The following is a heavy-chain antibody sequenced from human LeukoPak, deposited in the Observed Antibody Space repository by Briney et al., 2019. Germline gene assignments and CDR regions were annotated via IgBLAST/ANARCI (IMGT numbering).Heavy chain of an antibody. CDR3: ARDHPAGGAFDI. J-gene: IGHJ3*02. Sequence: GASVKVSCKASGGTFSSYAISWVRQAPGQGLEWMGGIIPIFGTANYAQKFQGRVTITADKSTSTAYMELSSLRSEDTAVYYCARDHPAGGAFDIWGQGTMVTVSS. CDR1: GGTFSSYA. V-gene: IGHV1-69*06. D-gene: IGHD3-16*01. CDR2: IIPIFGTA.